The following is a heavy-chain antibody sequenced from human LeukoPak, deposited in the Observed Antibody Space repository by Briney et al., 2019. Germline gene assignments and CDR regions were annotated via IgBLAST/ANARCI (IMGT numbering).Heavy chain of an antibody. CDR1: GDSISRGRYY. CDR3: ARSFSEKFYFES. V-gene: IGHV4-61*02. CDR2: IYASGKT. D-gene: IGHD1-26*01. J-gene: IGHJ4*02. Sequence: SETLSLTCTVSGDSISRGRYYWSWVRQPAGKELEWIGRIYASGKTDYNPYTPSLKSRVAMSLDTSKNQVSLYLTSVTAADTAMYFCARSFSEKFYFESWGQGTLGTVSS.